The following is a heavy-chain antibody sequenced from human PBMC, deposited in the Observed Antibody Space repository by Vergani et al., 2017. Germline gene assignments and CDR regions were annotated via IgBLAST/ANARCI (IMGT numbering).Heavy chain of an antibody. D-gene: IGHD6-19*01. CDR2: ISSSSSYT. Sequence: QVQLVESGGGVVQPGRSLRLSCAASGFTFSDYYMSWIRQAPGKGLEWVSYISSSSSYTNYADSVKGRFTISRDNAKNSLYLQMNSLRAEDTAVYYCARDRGAVAEDGWFDPWGQGTLVTVSS. J-gene: IGHJ5*02. CDR3: ARDRGAVAEDGWFDP. CDR1: GFTFSDYY. V-gene: IGHV3-11*06.